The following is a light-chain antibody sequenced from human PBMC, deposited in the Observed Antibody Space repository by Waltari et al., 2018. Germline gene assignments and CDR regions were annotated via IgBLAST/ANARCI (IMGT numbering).Light chain of an antibody. Sequence: QSVLTQPPSTSGTPGQRVTISCSGRRSNIGSNYVYWYQHLPGTAPKLLIYTNVQRPSGVPDRFSGSKSGTSASLAISGLQSDDESDYFCAAWDDTLSAVVFGGGTKLTVL. J-gene: IGLJ2*01. CDR3: AAWDDTLSAVV. CDR2: TNV. CDR1: RSNIGSNY. V-gene: IGLV1-47*02.